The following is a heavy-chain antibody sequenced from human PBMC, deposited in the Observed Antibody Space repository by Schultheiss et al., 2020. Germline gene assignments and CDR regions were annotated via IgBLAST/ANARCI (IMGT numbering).Heavy chain of an antibody. CDR1: GGSISSGGYY. V-gene: IGHV4-31*03. J-gene: IGHJ4*02. Sequence: SETMSLTCTVSGGSISSGGYYWSWIRQHPGKGLEWIGYIYYSGSTYYNPSLKSRVTISVDTSKNQFSLKLSSVTAADTAVYYCAREIAGDPGAGDYWGQGTLVT. D-gene: IGHD4-17*01. CDR2: IYYSGST. CDR3: AREIAGDPGAGDY.